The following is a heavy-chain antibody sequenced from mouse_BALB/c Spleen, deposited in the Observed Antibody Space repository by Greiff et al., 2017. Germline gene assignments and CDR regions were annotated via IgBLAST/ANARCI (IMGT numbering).Heavy chain of an antibody. D-gene: IGHD1-1*01. CDR3: ARGIYYYGSSYAMDY. CDR1: GYSITSGYS. V-gene: IGHV3-1*02. CDR2: IHYSGST. Sequence: VQLKESGPDLVKPSQSLSLTCTVTGYSITSGYSWHWIRQFPGNKLEWMGYIHYSGSTNYNPSLKSRISITRDTSKNQFFLQLNSVTTEDTATYYCARGIYYYGSSYAMDYWGQGTSVTVSS. J-gene: IGHJ4*01.